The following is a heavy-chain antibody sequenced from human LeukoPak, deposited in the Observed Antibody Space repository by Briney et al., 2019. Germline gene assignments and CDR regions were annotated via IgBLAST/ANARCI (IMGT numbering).Heavy chain of an antibody. CDR3: AKNRGYSYGMDV. J-gene: IGHJ6*02. CDR1: GFTFSSYG. V-gene: IGHV3-30*02. D-gene: IGHD5-18*01. CDR2: IRYDGSNK. Sequence: GGSLRLSCAASGFTFSSYGMHWVRQAPPKGLEWVALIRYDGSNKYYADSVKGRFTISRDNSKNTLYLQMNSLRAEDTAVYYCAKNRGYSYGMDVWGQGATVTVSS.